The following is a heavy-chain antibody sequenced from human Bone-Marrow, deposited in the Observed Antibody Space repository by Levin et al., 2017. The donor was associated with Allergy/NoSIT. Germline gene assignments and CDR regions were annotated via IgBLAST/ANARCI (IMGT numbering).Heavy chain of an antibody. CDR3: VNWGSY. CDR2: IKKDGSAK. J-gene: IGHJ4*02. D-gene: IGHD3-16*01. V-gene: IGHV3-7*02. Sequence: PGGSLRLSCEVSGFSLSSYWMSWVRQAPGKGLEWVAKIKKDGSAKFYVDSVKGRFTISRDNAKNSLYLQMNILRVEDTAVYYCVNWGSYWGRGTLVTVSS. CDR1: GFSLSSYW.